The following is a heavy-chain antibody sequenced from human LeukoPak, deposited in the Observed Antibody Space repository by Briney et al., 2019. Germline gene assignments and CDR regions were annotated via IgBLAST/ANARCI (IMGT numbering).Heavy chain of an antibody. CDR2: INSDGSST. J-gene: IGHJ6*03. CDR1: GFTFSSYW. Sequence: GGSLRLSCAAPGFTFSSYWMHWVRQAPGKGLVWVSRINSDGSSTSYADSVKGRFTISRDNAKNTLYLQMNSLRAEDTAVYYCARVEYYDILTGYSRYYYYYMDVWGKGTTVTVSS. D-gene: IGHD3-9*01. CDR3: ARVEYYDILTGYSRYYYYYMDV. V-gene: IGHV3-74*01.